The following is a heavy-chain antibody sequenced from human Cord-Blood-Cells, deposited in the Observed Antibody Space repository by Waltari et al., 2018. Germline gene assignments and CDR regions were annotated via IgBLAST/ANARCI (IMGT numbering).Heavy chain of an antibody. Sequence: QVQLQQWGAGLLKPSETLSPTCAVYGGSSSGYYWSWIRQPPGKGLEWIGEINHRGSTNDNPSLKSRVTISVDTSKNQFSLKLSSVTAADTAVYYCARRGDGDYRYYFDYWGQGTLVTVSS. CDR2: INHRGST. D-gene: IGHD4-17*01. CDR3: ARRGDGDYRYYFDY. V-gene: IGHV4-34*01. CDR1: GGSSSGYY. J-gene: IGHJ4*02.